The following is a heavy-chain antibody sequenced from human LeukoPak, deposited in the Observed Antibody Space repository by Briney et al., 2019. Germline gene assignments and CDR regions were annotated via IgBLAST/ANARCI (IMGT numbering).Heavy chain of an antibody. CDR2: IWYDGSNK. Sequence: GGSLRLSCAASGFTFSSYGMHWVRQAPGKGLEWVAVIWYDGSNKYYADSVKGRFTISRDNSKNTLYLQMNSLRAEDTAVYYCAKGSGYDYVWGSYRYSFDYWGQGTLVTVSS. D-gene: IGHD3-16*02. CDR3: AKGSGYDYVWGSYRYSFDY. V-gene: IGHV3-33*06. J-gene: IGHJ4*02. CDR1: GFTFSSYG.